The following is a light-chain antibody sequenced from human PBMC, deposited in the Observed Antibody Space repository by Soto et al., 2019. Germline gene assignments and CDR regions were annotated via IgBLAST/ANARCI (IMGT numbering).Light chain of an antibody. CDR3: EQYDTSPYT. CDR1: QSVSSTY. J-gene: IGKJ2*01. CDR2: GAS. V-gene: IGKV3-20*01. Sequence: EIVLTQSPGTLSLSPGERATLSCRASQSVSSTYLAWYQHKPGQAPRLLIYGASSRETGIPDTFSGSGSGTDFTLTISRLESEDCAVYYCEQYDTSPYTFGQGTKLEIK.